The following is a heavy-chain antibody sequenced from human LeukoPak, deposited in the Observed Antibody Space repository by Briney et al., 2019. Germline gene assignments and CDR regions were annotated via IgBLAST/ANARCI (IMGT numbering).Heavy chain of an antibody. V-gene: IGHV3-48*04. D-gene: IGHD2-2*02. CDR3: ARDGYCSSTSCYTVGDAFDI. CDR1: GLTFSKYS. CDR2: IDTSSTTM. J-gene: IGHJ3*02. Sequence: GSLRLSCEASGLTFSKYSMTWVRQAPGKGLEWVSFIDTSSTTMYHTDSVKGRFTISRDNDKNSLYLQMNSLKVEDTAIYYCARDGYCSSTSCYTVGDAFDIWGQGTMVTVSS.